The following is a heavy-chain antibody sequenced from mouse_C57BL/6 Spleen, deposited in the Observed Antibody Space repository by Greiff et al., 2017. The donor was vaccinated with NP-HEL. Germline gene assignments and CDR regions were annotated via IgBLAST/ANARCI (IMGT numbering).Heavy chain of an antibody. Sequence: QVQLQQPGAELVRPGTSVKLSCKASGYTFTSYWMHWVKQRPGQGLEWIGVIDPSDSYTNYNQKFKGKATLTVDTSSSTAYMQLSSLTSEDSAVYYCARPTVVPYYYAMDYWGQRTSVTVSS. CDR2: IDPSDSYT. CDR3: ARPTVVPYYYAMDY. V-gene: IGHV1-59*01. J-gene: IGHJ4*01. D-gene: IGHD1-1*01. CDR1: GYTFTSYW.